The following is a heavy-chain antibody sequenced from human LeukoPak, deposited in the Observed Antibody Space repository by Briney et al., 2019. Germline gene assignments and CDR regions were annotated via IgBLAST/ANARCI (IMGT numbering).Heavy chain of an antibody. CDR1: GFTFSTYA. D-gene: IGHD3-22*01. Sequence: PGGSLRLSCAASGFTFSTYAMSWVRQLPGKGLEWVSAISGSDDGTYYADSVKGRFTISRDHSRNTLYLQMNTLRAEDTAVYFCAKDPYYDSTYYFDYWGQGTLVTVSS. CDR2: ISGSDDGT. J-gene: IGHJ4*02. CDR3: AKDPYYDSTYYFDY. V-gene: IGHV3-23*01.